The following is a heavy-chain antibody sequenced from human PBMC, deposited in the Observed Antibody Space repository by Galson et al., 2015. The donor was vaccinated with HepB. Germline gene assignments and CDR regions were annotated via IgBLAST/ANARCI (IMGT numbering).Heavy chain of an antibody. V-gene: IGHV3-48*03. CDR3: ATLGYSSTWGAFDY. D-gene: IGHD6-13*01. Sequence: SLRLSCAASGFTFSSCEMNWVRQAPGKGLEWVSYISSSGSTIYYADSVKGQFTISRDNAKNSLFLQMNSLRAKDTAVYYCATLGYSSTWGAFDYWGQGTLVTVSS. CDR1: GFTFSSCE. J-gene: IGHJ4*02. CDR2: ISSSGSTI.